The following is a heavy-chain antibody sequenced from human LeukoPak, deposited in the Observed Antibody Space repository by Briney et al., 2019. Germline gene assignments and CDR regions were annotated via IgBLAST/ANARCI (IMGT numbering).Heavy chain of an antibody. CDR2: ITGSGGGT. D-gene: IGHD3-9*01. J-gene: IGHJ4*02. CDR3: AKWGDYDVLTGYYDPDY. Sequence: GGSLRLSCAASGFTFSSYALSWVRQAPGKGLEWVSAITGSGGGTYYADSVKGRFTISRDNSKNTLYLQMNSLRAEDTAVYYCAKWGDYDVLTGYYDPDYWGQGTLVTVSS. CDR1: GFTFSSYA. V-gene: IGHV3-23*01.